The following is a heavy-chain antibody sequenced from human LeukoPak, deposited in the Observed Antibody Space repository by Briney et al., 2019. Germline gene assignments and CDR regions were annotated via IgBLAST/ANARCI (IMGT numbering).Heavy chain of an antibody. CDR2: INPSDGST. CDR3: ARAPEEGSSWYGFLDE. J-gene: IGHJ4*02. D-gene: IGHD6-13*01. CDR1: GYTFTGYY. V-gene: IGHV1-46*01. Sequence: ASVKVSCKASGYTFTGYYMHWVRQAPGQGLEWVGIINPSDGSTTYAQKFQGRVTMTRDTSTSTAYMELRGLRSEDTAVYHCARAPEEGSSWYGFLDEWDQGTLVTVS.